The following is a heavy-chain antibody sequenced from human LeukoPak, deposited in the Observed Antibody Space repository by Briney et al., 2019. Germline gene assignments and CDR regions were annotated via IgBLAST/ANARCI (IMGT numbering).Heavy chain of an antibody. CDR1: GYTFTGYY. D-gene: IGHD3-9*01. V-gene: IGHV1-2*02. J-gene: IGHJ4*02. CDR2: INPNSGGT. Sequence: ASVKVSCKASGYTFTGYYMHWVRQAPGQGLEWMGWINPNSGGTNYAQKFQGRVTMTRDTSISTAYMELSRLRSDVTAVYYCARTADILTGYDYWGQGTLVTVSS. CDR3: ARTADILTGYDY.